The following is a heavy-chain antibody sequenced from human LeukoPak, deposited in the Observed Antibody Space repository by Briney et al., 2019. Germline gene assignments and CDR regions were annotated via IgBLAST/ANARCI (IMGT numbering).Heavy chain of an antibody. V-gene: IGHV3-53*01. CDR2: IYGAGAT. CDR1: GFTVSDSY. Sequence: PGGSLRLSCAASGFTVSDSYMSWVRQAPGMGLEWVSVIYGAGATYYADSVKGRFTISRDNSKNTLYLQMTSLRVEDTAFYYCATLLPASRPYFQNWGQGALVTVSS. CDR3: ATLLPASRPYFQN. J-gene: IGHJ4*02. D-gene: IGHD2-15*01.